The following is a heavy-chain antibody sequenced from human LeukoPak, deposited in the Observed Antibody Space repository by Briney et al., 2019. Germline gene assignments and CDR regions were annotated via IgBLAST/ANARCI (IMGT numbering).Heavy chain of an antibody. V-gene: IGHV3-21*01. CDR2: ISFSSSYI. J-gene: IGHJ4*02. CDR1: GFAFSFFA. Sequence: NPGGSLRLSCEASGFAFSFFAMNWVRQAPGKGLEWVSSISFSSSYIYYADSVKGRFTISRDNAKNSLYLRINSLRAEDTAVYYCARDTSGGYTYYFDTWGQGTLVTVSS. D-gene: IGHD5-12*01. CDR3: ARDTSGGYTYYFDT.